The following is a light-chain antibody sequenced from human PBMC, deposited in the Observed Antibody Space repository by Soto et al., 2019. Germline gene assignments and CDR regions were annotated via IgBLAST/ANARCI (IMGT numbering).Light chain of an antibody. CDR2: DAS. J-gene: IGKJ3*01. Sequence: DIQMTQSPPSLSASVGDRVTITCQASQDIGKYLNWYQQKPGKVPKLLISDASNLETGVSSRFSGSGSGRHFTFTISSLQPEDITTYYCQYYDILVFGFGPRTKVNIK. CDR3: QYYDILVFG. CDR1: QDIGKY. V-gene: IGKV1-33*01.